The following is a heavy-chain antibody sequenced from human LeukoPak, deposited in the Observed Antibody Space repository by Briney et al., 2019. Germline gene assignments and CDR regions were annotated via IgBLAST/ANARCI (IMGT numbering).Heavy chain of an antibody. CDR3: AKEGRDGFNYDY. D-gene: IGHD5-24*01. CDR1: RFTFSSYG. Sequence: GGSLRLSCADSRFTFSSYGMHWVRQAPGKGLEWVAVISYDGSNKYYADSVKGRFTVSRDNSKNTLYLQMNSLRAEDTAVYYCAKEGRDGFNYDYWGQGTLVTVSS. J-gene: IGHJ4*02. CDR2: ISYDGSNK. V-gene: IGHV3-30*18.